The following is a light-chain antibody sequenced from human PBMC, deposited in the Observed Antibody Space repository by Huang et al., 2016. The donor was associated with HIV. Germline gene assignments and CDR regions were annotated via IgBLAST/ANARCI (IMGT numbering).Light chain of an antibody. Sequence: DIQMTQSTSTLSASVGDRVTITCRASQSISSWLAWYQQKTGKAPNLLIYKASSLESGVPSMFSGSGSWTEFTLTISSLQPDDFATYYCQHYNSYSPVYTFGQGTKLEIK. CDR1: QSISSW. CDR2: KAS. CDR3: QHYNSYSPVYT. V-gene: IGKV1-5*03. J-gene: IGKJ2*01.